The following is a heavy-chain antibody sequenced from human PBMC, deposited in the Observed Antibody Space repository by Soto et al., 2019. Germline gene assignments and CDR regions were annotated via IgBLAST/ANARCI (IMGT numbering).Heavy chain of an antibody. CDR1: GYTFTSYY. CDR3: ARDLIVVVPAAVKGYYYYYMDV. Sequence: GASVKVSCKASGYTFTSYYMHWVRQAPGQGLEWMGIINPSGGSTSYAQKFQGRVTMTRDTSTSTVYMELSSLRSEDTAVYYCARDLIVVVPAAVKGYYYYYMDVWGKGTTVTVSS. V-gene: IGHV1-46*03. CDR2: INPSGGST. D-gene: IGHD2-2*01. J-gene: IGHJ6*03.